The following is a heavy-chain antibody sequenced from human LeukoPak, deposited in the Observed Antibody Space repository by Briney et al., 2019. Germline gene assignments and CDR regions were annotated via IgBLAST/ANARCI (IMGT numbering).Heavy chain of an antibody. CDR3: ARTKPSSGWYHYFDY. CDR2: IYYSGST. D-gene: IGHD6-19*01. CDR1: GGSIRSSSYY. V-gene: IGHV4-39*01. Sequence: SETLSLTCTVSGGSIRSSSYYWGWIRQPPGKGLEWIGSIYYSGSTYYNPSLKSRVTISVDTSKNQFSLKLSSVTAADTAVYYCARTKPSSGWYHYFDYWGQGALVTVSS. J-gene: IGHJ4*02.